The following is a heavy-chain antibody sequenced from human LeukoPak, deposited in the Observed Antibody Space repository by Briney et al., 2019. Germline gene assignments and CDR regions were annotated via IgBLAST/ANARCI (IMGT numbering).Heavy chain of an antibody. D-gene: IGHD6-6*01. J-gene: IGHJ4*02. CDR1: GYTFTGYY. CDR2: INPNSGGT. CDR3: ARALEYSSSHTSFY. V-gene: IGHV1-2*06. Sequence: GASVRVSCKASGYTFTGYYMQWVREARGQGGEGMGRINPNSGGTNYAQKFQGRVTMTSDTSISTAYMELSRLRSDDTAVYYCARALEYSSSHTSFYWGQGTLVTVSS.